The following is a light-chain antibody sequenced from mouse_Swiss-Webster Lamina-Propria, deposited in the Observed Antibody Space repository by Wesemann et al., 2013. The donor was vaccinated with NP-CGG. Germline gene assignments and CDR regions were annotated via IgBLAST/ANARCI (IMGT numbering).Light chain of an antibody. V-gene: IGKV12-44*01. CDR2: NAK. Sequence: DIQMTQSPASLSASVGETVTITCRASENIYSYLAWYQQKQGKSPQLLVYNAKTLAEGVPSRFSGSGSGTQFSLKINSLQPEDFGSYYCQHHYGTPSTFGGGTKLEIK. J-gene: IGKJ1*01. CDR1: ENIYSY. CDR3: QHHYGTPST.